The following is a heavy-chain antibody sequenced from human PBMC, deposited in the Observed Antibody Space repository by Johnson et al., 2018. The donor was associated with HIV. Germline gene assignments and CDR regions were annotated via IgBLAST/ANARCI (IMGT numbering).Heavy chain of an antibody. CDR2: ILYDGSNK. J-gene: IGHJ3*02. CDR1: GFTFSFYA. CDR3: ARDRVYDLVEMATSMRRDPGAFDI. Sequence: QMQLVESGGGVAQPGRSLRLSCAASGFTFSFYAMHWVRQAPGKGLEWVALILYDGSNKYYADSVKGRFTISRDNSKNTLSLQMNSLRAEDTAVYYCARDRVYDLVEMATSMRRDPGAFDIWGQGTMVTVSS. V-gene: IGHV3-30-3*01. D-gene: IGHD5-24*01.